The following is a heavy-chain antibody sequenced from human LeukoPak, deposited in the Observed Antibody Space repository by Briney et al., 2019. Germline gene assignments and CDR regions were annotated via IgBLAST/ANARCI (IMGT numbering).Heavy chain of an antibody. D-gene: IGHD6-6*01. CDR1: GYTFTGYY. J-gene: IGHJ5*02. CDR2: INPNSGGT. Sequence: ASAKVSCKASGYTFTGYYMHWVRQAPGQGLEWMGWINPNSGGTNYAQKFQGRVTMTRDTSISTAYMELSRLRSDDTAMYYCASLPYSSSSGSWFDPWGQGTLVTVSS. V-gene: IGHV1-2*02. CDR3: ASLPYSSSSGSWFDP.